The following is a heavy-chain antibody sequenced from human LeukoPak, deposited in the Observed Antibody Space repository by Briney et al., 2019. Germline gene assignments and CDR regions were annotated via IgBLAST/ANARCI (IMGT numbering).Heavy chain of an antibody. V-gene: IGHV4-61*01. J-gene: IGHJ4*02. CDR3: ARGLAYCGGDCYNY. CDR1: GYSISSGYY. D-gene: IGHD2-21*02. CDR2: IYYSGST. Sequence: PSETLSLTCAVSGYSISSGYYWGWIRQPPGKGLEWIGYIYYSGSTNYNPSLKSRVTISVDTSKNQFSLKLSSVTAADTAVYYCARGLAYCGGDCYNYWGQGTLVTVSS.